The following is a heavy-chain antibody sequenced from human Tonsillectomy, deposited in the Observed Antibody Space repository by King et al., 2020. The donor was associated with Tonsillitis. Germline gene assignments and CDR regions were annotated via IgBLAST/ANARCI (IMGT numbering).Heavy chain of an antibody. CDR2: MSSDGSNK. CDR3: ARAPRPGHSSRWYYYFDL. D-gene: IGHD6-13*01. CDR1: GFTFSDYD. V-gene: IGHV3-30-3*01. J-gene: IGHJ2*01. Sequence: VQLVESGGGVVQPGRSLRLSCAASGFTFSDYDVHWVRQAPGKGLEWVAVMSSDGSNKYYADSVEGRFTISRDNSKNTLYLQLNSLSAEDTALYYCARAPRPGHSSRWYYYFDLWGRGTLVTASS.